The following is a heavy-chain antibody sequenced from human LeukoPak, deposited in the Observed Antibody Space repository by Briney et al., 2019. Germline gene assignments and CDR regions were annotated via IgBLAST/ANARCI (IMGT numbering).Heavy chain of an antibody. Sequence: SETLSLTCTVSGGSVSSGTYYGSWIRQPPGEGLEWIGYIYYSGSTNYNPSLKSRVTISVDTSKNQFSLKLSSGTAADTAVCYRARVEWFGELSPFDIWGQGTMVTVSS. CDR3: ARVEWFGELSPFDI. D-gene: IGHD3-10*01. V-gene: IGHV4-61*01. CDR2: IYYSGST. J-gene: IGHJ3*02. CDR1: GGSVSSGTYY.